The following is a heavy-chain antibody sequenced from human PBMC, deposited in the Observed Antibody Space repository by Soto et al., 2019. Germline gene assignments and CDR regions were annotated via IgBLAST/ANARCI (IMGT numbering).Heavy chain of an antibody. D-gene: IGHD2-2*01. CDR2: TYYRSKWYN. CDR3: ARTSGWFDS. Sequence: QVQLQQSGPGLVKPSQTLSFTCVISGDSVSSNSAAWNWIRQSPSRGLEWLGRTYYRSKWYNEYAVSVKSRISINPGTSKNQFSLQLNSVTPEDTALYYCARTSGWFDSWGQGTLVTVSS. J-gene: IGHJ5*01. V-gene: IGHV6-1*01. CDR1: GDSVSSNSAA.